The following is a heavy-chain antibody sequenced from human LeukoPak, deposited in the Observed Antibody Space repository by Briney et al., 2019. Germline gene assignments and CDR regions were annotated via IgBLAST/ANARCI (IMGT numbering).Heavy chain of an antibody. J-gene: IGHJ6*02. CDR2: ISYDGSNK. CDR1: GFTFSSYA. CDR3: ARWHCSGGSCYYYYGMDV. Sequence: GRSLRLSCAASGFTFSSYAMHWVRQAPGKGLEWVAVISYDGSNKYYADSVKGRFTISRDNPKNTLYLQMNSLRAEDTAVYYCARWHCSGGSCYYYYGMDVWGQGTTVTVSS. V-gene: IGHV3-30*04. D-gene: IGHD2-15*01.